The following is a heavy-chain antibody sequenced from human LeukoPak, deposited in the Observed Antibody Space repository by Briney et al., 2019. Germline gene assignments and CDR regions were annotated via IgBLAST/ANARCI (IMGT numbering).Heavy chain of an antibody. D-gene: IGHD5-24*01. CDR2: IYYSGRT. V-gene: IGHV4-59*01. CDR1: GGSISSYY. J-gene: IGHJ3*02. Sequence: MPTETLSLTCTVSGGSISSYYGSWIRQPPGKGLEWIGYIYYSGRTDYNPSLKSRVTISVDTSKHQFSMKLKSVTAADTAVYFCARGRWLPNAFDIWGQGTMVTVFS. CDR3: ARGRWLPNAFDI.